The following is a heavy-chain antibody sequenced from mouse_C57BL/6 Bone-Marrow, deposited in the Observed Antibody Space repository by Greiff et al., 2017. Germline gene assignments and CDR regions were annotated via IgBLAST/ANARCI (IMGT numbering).Heavy chain of an antibody. J-gene: IGHJ3*01. D-gene: IGHD1-1*01. CDR2: INPSSGYT. V-gene: IGHV1-4*01. CDR3: ARDYYYGSSPAWFAY. Sequence: QVQLQQSGAELARPGASVKMSCKASGYTFTSYTMHWVKQRPGPGLEWIGYINPSSGYTKYNQKFKDKATLTADKSSSTAYMQLSSLTSEDSAVYYCARDYYYGSSPAWFAYWGQGTLVTVSA. CDR1: GYTFTSYT.